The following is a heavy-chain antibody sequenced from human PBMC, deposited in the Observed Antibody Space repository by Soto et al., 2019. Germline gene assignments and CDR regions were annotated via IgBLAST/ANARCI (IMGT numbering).Heavy chain of an antibody. Sequence: QVQLVQSGAEVKKPGASVKVSCKASGYTFTSYYMHWVRQAPGQGLEWMGIINPSGGSTSYAQKFQGRVTMTRDTSTSTVYMELSSLRSEDTAVYYCARDLGGRRDIPALYSGWHIGPHNWFDPWGQGTLVTVSS. D-gene: IGHD6-19*01. CDR3: ARDLGGRRDIPALYSGWHIGPHNWFDP. J-gene: IGHJ5*02. V-gene: IGHV1-46*01. CDR2: INPSGGST. CDR1: GYTFTSYY.